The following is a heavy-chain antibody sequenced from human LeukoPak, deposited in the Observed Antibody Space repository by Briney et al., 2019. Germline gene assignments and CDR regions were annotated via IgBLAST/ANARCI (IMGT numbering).Heavy chain of an antibody. J-gene: IGHJ5*02. D-gene: IGHD1-7*01. CDR2: IYTSGST. Sequence: PSQTLSLTCTVSGGSISSGSYYWSWMRQPAGKGLEWIGRIYTSGSTNYNPSLKSRVTISVDTSKNQFSLKLSSVTAADTAVYYCARASGITGTKGPFDPWGQGTLVTLSS. V-gene: IGHV4-61*02. CDR1: GGSISSGSYY. CDR3: ARASGITGTKGPFDP.